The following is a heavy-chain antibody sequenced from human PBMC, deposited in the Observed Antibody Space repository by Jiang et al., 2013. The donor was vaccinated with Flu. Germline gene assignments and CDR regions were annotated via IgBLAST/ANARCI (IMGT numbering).Heavy chain of an antibody. D-gene: IGHD3-10*01. V-gene: IGHV4-34*01. J-gene: IGHJ4*02. CDR3: AIPQRPKRDLGRITMVRGVTRTYDY. CDR1: GGSVQWLLT. CDR2: INHSGST. Sequence: VYGGSVQWLLTGGWIRQPPREGGVEWIGEINHSGSTNYNPSLKSRVTISVDTSKNQFSLKLSSVTAADTAVYYCAIPQRPKRDLGRITMVRGVTRTYDYWGQGTLVTVSS.